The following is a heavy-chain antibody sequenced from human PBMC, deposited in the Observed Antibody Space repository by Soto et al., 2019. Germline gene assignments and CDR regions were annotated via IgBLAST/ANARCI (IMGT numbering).Heavy chain of an antibody. Sequence: VQLVQSGAEEKKPGASVKVSCKASGYTFTSYAMHWVRLAPGQRLEWMGWFNAGNGNTKYSQKFQGRVTITRDTYASTAYMELSSLRSEDTAVYYCASSFVVVTALDYWGHGTLVTLSS. CDR2: FNAGNGNT. V-gene: IGHV1-3*05. CDR1: GYTFTSYA. D-gene: IGHD2-21*02. J-gene: IGHJ4*01. CDR3: ASSFVVVTALDY.